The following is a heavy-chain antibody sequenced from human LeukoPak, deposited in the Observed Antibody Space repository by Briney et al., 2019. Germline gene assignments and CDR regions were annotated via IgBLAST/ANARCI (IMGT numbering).Heavy chain of an antibody. D-gene: IGHD2-21*02. Sequence: GGSLRLSRAASGFIFSSYDMHWVRRAPGKGLEWVAVISYDGSNEYYADSVKGRFTISRDNSKNTLYLQMNSLRAEDTVVYYCARDSGDYFFDYWGQGTLVTVSS. V-gene: IGHV3-30-3*01. J-gene: IGHJ4*02. CDR3: ARDSGDYFFDY. CDR1: GFIFSSYD. CDR2: ISYDGSNE.